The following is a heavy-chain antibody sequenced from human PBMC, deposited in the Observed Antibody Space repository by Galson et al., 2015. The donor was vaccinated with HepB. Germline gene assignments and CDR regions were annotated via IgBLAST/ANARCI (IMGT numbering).Heavy chain of an antibody. Sequence: SVKVSCKASGYTFTSFYIHWVRQAPGQGLEWMGMINPTGGSTGYAQKFQGRVAMTRDTSTSTVYMDLSSLRSEDTAVYYCARALGPYCKNTNCYFFDYWGQGTLVTVSS. CDR3: ARALGPYCKNTNCYFFDY. CDR2: INPTGGST. J-gene: IGHJ4*02. D-gene: IGHD2-2*01. CDR1: GYTFTSFY. V-gene: IGHV1-46*01.